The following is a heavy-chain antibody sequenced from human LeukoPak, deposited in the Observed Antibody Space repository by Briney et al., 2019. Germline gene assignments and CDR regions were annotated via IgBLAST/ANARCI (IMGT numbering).Heavy chain of an antibody. Sequence: SETLSLTCAVYGGSFSGYYWSWIRQPPGKGLEWIGEINHSGSTNYNPSLKCRVTMSIDTSKNQFSLKLSSVTAADTAIYYCARDAKYYYGSRTYFFFEYWGQGTLLTVSS. J-gene: IGHJ4*02. D-gene: IGHD3-10*01. CDR2: INHSGST. CDR3: ARDAKYYYGSRTYFFFEY. CDR1: GGSFSGYY. V-gene: IGHV4-34*01.